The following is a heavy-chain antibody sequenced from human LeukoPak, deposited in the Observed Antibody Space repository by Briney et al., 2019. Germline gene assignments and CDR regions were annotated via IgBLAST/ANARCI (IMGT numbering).Heavy chain of an antibody. CDR2: IFPGDSDT. V-gene: IGHV5-51*01. Sequence: KHGESLKISCQVSGYRFTSYWVGWVRQMPGKGLEWMGIIFPGDSDTRNSPSFQGQVTISADKSISTAYLQWSSLKASDTAMYYCATSRYTWLGDYWGQGALVTVSS. CDR1: GYRFTSYW. D-gene: IGHD3-9*01. J-gene: IGHJ4*02. CDR3: ATSRYTWLGDY.